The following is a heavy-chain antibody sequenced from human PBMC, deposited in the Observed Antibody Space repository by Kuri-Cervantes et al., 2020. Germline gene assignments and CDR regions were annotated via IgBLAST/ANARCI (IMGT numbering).Heavy chain of an antibody. J-gene: IGHJ5*02. V-gene: IGHV3-48*01. CDR3: ARAYEYYGSFGFDP. CDR2: ISSSSSTI. D-gene: IGHD3-10*01. CDR1: GFTFSSYS. Sequence: GGSLRLSCAASGFTFSSYSMNWVRQAPGKGLEWVSYISSSSSTIYYADSVKGRFTISRDNAKNSLYLQMNSLRAEDTAVYYCARAYEYYGSFGFDPWGQGTLVTVSS.